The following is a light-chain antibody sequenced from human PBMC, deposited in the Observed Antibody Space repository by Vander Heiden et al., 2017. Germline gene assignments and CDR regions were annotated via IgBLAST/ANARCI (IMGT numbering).Light chain of an antibody. CDR2: DAS. CDR1: QDISNY. CDR3: QQDDNLPLT. J-gene: IGKJ4*01. V-gene: IGKV1-33*01. Sequence: DLQMTTSPSSLPASVGDSVPITRQASQDISNYLPWSQQGPGETPMLLGYDASNMETGVPSRGSGSGSGTDFTITSSRLQPEDIATYDCQQDDNLPLTFGGGTKVEIK.